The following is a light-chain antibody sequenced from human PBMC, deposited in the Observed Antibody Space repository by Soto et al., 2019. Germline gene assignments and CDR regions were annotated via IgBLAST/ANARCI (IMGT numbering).Light chain of an antibody. CDR1: QSISNC. CDR2: GAT. V-gene: IGKV1-39*01. CDR3: HQTYSPPLT. Sequence: FQLPQSPSSLSASVGGRVTITCRSSQSISNCVNWYQQNPAKHPRVLIYGATNVQSGVPSRFSGSGSGTDFTLTISNLRPEDFATYYCHQTYSPPLTFGQGARLEI. J-gene: IGKJ5*01.